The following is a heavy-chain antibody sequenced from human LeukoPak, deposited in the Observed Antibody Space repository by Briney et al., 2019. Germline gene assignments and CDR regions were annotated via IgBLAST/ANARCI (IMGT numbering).Heavy chain of an antibody. CDR3: AKSNAGWLPRGGYFDY. V-gene: IGHV3-9*01. Sequence: PGRSLRLSCAASGFTFDDYAMHWVRQAPGKGLEWVSGISWNSGSIGYADSVKGRFTISRDNAKNSLYLQMNSLRAEDTALYYCAKSNAGWLPRGGYFDYWGQGTLVTVSS. D-gene: IGHD5-12*01. CDR2: ISWNSGSI. CDR1: GFTFDDYA. J-gene: IGHJ4*02.